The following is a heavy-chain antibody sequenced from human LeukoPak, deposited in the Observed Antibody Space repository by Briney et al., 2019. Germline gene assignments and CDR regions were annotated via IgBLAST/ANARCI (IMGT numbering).Heavy chain of an antibody. D-gene: IGHD5-18*01. CDR1: GYTFTSYA. J-gene: IGHJ4*02. CDR3: ARDYQNTALVLSRLYYFDY. Sequence: ASVKVSCKASGYTFTSYAMHWVRQAPGQGLEWMGRINPNSGGTNYAQKFQGRVTMTRDTSISTAYMELSRLTSDDTAVYYCARDYQNTALVLSRLYYFDYWGQGTLVTVSS. CDR2: INPNSGGT. V-gene: IGHV1-2*06.